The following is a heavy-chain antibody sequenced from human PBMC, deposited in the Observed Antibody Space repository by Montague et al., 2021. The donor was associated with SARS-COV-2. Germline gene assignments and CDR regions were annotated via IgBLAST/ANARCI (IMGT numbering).Heavy chain of an antibody. V-gene: IGHV4-4*07. J-gene: IGHJ4*02. CDR2: MHITGKT. D-gene: IGHD3-10*01. CDR3: ARDRFDFGAGRQGTIDV. CDR1: GDSITNHN. Sequence: SETLSLTCSVSGDSITNHNWSWTRQPAGKGLEWIGRMHITGKTNFSPFFSSRLTMSADTSKNQFSLKLTLVTAADTAIYFCARDRFDFGAGRQGTIDVWGQGTLVTVSS.